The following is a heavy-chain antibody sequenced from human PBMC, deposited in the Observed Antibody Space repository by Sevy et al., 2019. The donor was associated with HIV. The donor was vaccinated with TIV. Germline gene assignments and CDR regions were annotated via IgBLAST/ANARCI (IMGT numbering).Heavy chain of an antibody. CDR1: GFTFSSYA. CDR2: ISYDGSNK. V-gene: IGHV3-30*04. CDR3: ARSYYDFWSGYSGIYFDY. J-gene: IGHJ4*02. D-gene: IGHD3-3*01. Sequence: LSLTCAASGFTFSSYAMHWVRQAPGKGLEWVAVISYDGSNKYYADSVKGRFTISRDNSKNTLYLQMNSLRAEDTAVYYCARSYYDFWSGYSGIYFDYWGQGTLVTVSS.